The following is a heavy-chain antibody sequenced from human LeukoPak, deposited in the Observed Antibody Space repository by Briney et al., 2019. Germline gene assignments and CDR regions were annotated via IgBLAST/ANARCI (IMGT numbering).Heavy chain of an antibody. D-gene: IGHD3-10*01. CDR2: INPNSGGT. Sequence: ASVKVSCKASGYTFTGYYMHWVRQAPGQRLEWMGWINPNSGGTNYAQKFQGRVTMTRDTSISTAYMELSRLRSDDTAVYYCARARIIMVRGVITTGFQHWGQGTLVTVSS. V-gene: IGHV1-2*02. CDR1: GYTFTGYY. CDR3: ARARIIMVRGVITTGFQH. J-gene: IGHJ1*01.